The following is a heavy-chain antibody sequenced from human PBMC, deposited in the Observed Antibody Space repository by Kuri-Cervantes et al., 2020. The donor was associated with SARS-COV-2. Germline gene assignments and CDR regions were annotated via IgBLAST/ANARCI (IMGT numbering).Heavy chain of an antibody. J-gene: IGHJ4*02. CDR2: IIPILGTA. Sequence: SVKVSCKASGGTFSSYAISWVRQAPGQGLEWMGRIIPILGTANYAQKLQGRVTMTTDTSTSTAYMELRSLRSDDTAVYYCARGWSGYSLYYFDYWGQGTLVTVS. CDR3: ARGWSGYSLYYFDY. V-gene: IGHV1-69*04. D-gene: IGHD3-3*01. CDR1: GGTFSSYA.